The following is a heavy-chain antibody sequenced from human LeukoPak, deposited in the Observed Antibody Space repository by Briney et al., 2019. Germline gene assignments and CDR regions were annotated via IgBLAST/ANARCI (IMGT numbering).Heavy chain of an antibody. CDR1: GFTVSSNS. CDR3: ARDDPKVGATQTD. CDR2: IKQDGSEK. Sequence: PGGSLRLSCTVSGFTVSSNSMSWARQAPGKGLEWVANIKQDGSEKFYVDSVKGRFTISRDNAENSLYLQMNSLRDEDTAVYFCARDDPKVGATQTDWGQGTLVTVSS. D-gene: IGHD1-26*01. J-gene: IGHJ4*02. V-gene: IGHV3-7*01.